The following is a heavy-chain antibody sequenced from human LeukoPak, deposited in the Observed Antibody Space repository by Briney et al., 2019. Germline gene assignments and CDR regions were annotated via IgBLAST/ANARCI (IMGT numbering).Heavy chain of an antibody. J-gene: IGHJ3*02. CDR3: ARSGGYSLDDAFDI. CDR2: INPNSGGT. V-gene: IGHV1-2*02. Sequence: GASVKVSCKASGYTFTGYYMHWVRLAPGQGLEWMGWINPNSGGTNYAQKFQGRVTMTTDTSISTAYMELSRLRSDDTAVYYCARSGGYSLDDAFDIWGQGTMGTVSS. CDR1: GYTFTGYY. D-gene: IGHD3-22*01.